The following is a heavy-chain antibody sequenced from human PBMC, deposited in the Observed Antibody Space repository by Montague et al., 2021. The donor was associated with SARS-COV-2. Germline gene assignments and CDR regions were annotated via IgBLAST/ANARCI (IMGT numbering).Heavy chain of an antibody. J-gene: IGHJ6*02. CDR2: IYYSGST. D-gene: IGHD3-3*01. Sequence: SETLSLTCTVSGGSISSYYWSRIRQPPGKGLEWIGYIYYSGSTXXXPSXXXRVTISVDTSKNQFSLKLSSVTAADTAVYYCARLARGEYYDFWSGSHEYPHYYYGKDVRGQGTTVPVSS. CDR1: GGSISSYY. V-gene: IGHV4-59*08. CDR3: ARLARGEYYDFWSGSHEYPHYYYGKDV.